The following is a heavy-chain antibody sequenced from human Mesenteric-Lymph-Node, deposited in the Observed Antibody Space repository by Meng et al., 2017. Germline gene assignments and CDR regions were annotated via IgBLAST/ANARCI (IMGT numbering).Heavy chain of an antibody. CDR2: INPNSGGT. CDR3: ARDTDYYDSSGYSGI. CDR1: GYTFTGYY. Sequence: ASVKVSCKASGYTFTGYYMHWVRQAPGQGLEWMGWINPNSGGTNYAQKFQGRVTITADESTSTAYMELSSLRSEDTAVYYCARDTDYYDSSGYSGIWGQGTLVTVSS. V-gene: IGHV1-2*02. D-gene: IGHD3-22*01. J-gene: IGHJ4*02.